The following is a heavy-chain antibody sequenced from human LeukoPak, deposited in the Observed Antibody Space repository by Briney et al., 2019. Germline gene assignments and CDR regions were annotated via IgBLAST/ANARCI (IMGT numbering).Heavy chain of an antibody. J-gene: IGHJ4*02. D-gene: IGHD2-2*01. CDR2: INPNSGGT. CDR3: ARGPFVVVVPAALDY. CDR1: GYTFTGYY. V-gene: IGHV1-2*04. Sequence: ASVKVSRKASGYTFTGYYMHWVRQAPGQGLEWMGWINPNSGGTNYAQKFQGWVTMTRDTSISTAYMELSRLRSDDTAVYYCARGPFVVVVPAALDYWGQGTLVTVSS.